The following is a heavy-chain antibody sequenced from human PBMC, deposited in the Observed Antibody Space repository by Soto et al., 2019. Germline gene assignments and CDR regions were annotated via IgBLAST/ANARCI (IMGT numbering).Heavy chain of an antibody. D-gene: IGHD4-17*01. J-gene: IGHJ2*01. V-gene: IGHV3-23*01. CDR2: ISGSGDST. CDR1: GFTFSSYA. Sequence: EVQLLESGGGLVQPGGSLRLSCAASGFTFSSYAMSWVRQAPGKGLEWVSAISGSGDSTYYADSVKGRFTISRDNSKNTQYLQRNSLRAEDTAVYDGAERTVGWYFDLWGRGTLVKVSA. CDR3: AERTVGWYFDL.